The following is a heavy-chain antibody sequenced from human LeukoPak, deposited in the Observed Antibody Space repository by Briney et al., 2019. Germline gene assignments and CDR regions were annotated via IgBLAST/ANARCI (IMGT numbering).Heavy chain of an antibody. CDR3: AKRYCSGGSCNFYYYYGMDV. CDR1: GFTFSRYA. CDR2: ISGSGGST. Sequence: PGGSLRLSCAASGFTFSRYAMSWVRQAPGKGLEWVSAISGSGGSTYYADSVKGRFTISRDNSKNTLYLQMNSLRAEDTAVYYCAKRYCSGGSCNFYYYYGMDVWGQGTTVTVSS. J-gene: IGHJ6*02. V-gene: IGHV3-23*01. D-gene: IGHD2-15*01.